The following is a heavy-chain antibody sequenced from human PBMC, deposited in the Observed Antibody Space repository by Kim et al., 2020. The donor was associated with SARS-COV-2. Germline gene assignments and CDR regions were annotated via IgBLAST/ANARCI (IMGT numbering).Heavy chain of an antibody. D-gene: IGHD3-22*01. CDR1: GFTFGSYG. J-gene: IGHJ4*02. Sequence: GGSLRLSCAASGFTFGSYGIHWVRQAPGKGLEWVAVISYDESSKYYADSVKGRFSISRDNSKNMLYLQMNSLRPEDTAVYYCAKSEAIVPVIGFDYWGRGTLVTVSS. V-gene: IGHV3-30*18. CDR3: AKSEAIVPVIGFDY. CDR2: ISYDESSK.